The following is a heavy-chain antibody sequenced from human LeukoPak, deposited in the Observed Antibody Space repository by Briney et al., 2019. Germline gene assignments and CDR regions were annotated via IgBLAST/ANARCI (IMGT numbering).Heavy chain of an antibody. CDR1: GYTFTSYG. CDR2: ISAYNGNT. J-gene: IGHJ5*02. CDR3: ARGGLGFYYDSSGYYPSNWFDP. D-gene: IGHD3-22*01. Sequence: GASVKVSCKASGYTFTSYGISWVRQAPGQGLGWMGWISAYNGNTNYAQKLQGRVTMTTDTSTSTAYMELRSLRSDDTAVYYCARGGLGFYYDSSGYYPSNWFDPWGQGTLVTVSS. V-gene: IGHV1-18*01.